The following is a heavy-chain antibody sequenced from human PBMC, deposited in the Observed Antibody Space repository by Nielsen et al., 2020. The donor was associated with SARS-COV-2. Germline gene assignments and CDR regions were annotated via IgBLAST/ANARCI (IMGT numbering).Heavy chain of an antibody. CDR3: ARVTD. D-gene: IGHD5-18*01. CDR2: VSASGGST. J-gene: IGHJ4*02. Sequence: GESLKISCAASGFTFNIYAMAWVRRAPGRGLQWVTGVSASGGSTYYTDSVKGRFSISRDNSKNTLFLQMHSLRVEDTAVYYCARVTDWGQGTLVTVSS. CDR1: GFTFNIYA. V-gene: IGHV3-23*01.